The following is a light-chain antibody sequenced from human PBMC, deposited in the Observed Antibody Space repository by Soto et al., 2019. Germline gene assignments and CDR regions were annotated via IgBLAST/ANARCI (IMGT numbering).Light chain of an antibody. CDR3: HSYDSSLSGYV. CDR2: SNN. V-gene: IGLV1-40*01. J-gene: IGLJ1*01. Sequence: QSVLTQPPSVSGAPGQRVTISCTGSSSNIGAGYDVHWYQQLPGTAPKLLIYSNNNRPSGVPDRFSGSKSGTSASLAITGLQAEDEADYYCHSYDSSLSGYVFGTGTKLTVL. CDR1: SSNIGAGYD.